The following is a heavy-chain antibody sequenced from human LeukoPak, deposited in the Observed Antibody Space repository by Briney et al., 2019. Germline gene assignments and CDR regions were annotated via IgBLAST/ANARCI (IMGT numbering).Heavy chain of an antibody. Sequence: GGSLRLSCAASGFTFSDYEMNWVRQAPGKGLEWVSYISSSGNTRYYADSVKGRFTISRDNANDSLYLQMNSLRAEDTAVYYCVRDRNGGCFDPWGQGTLVTVSS. V-gene: IGHV3-48*03. J-gene: IGHJ5*02. D-gene: IGHD2-8*01. CDR3: VRDRNGGCFDP. CDR1: GFTFSDYE. CDR2: ISSSGNTR.